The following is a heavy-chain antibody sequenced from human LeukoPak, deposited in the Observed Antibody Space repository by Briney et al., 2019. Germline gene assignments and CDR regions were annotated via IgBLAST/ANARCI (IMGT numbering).Heavy chain of an antibody. D-gene: IGHD6-6*01. CDR1: GFTFSSYW. Sequence: PGGSLRLSCGVSGFTFSSYWMSWVRQAPGKGLEWVAVISYDGSNKYYADSVKGRFTTSRDNSKNTLYLQMNSLRAEDTAVYYCAGALIAAHYVYWGQGTLVTVSS. CDR2: ISYDGSNK. V-gene: IGHV3-30*03. CDR3: AGALIAAHYVY. J-gene: IGHJ4*02.